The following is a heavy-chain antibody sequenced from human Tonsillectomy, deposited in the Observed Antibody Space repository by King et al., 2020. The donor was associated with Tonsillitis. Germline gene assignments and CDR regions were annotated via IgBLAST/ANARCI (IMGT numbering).Heavy chain of an antibody. D-gene: IGHD3-9*01. Sequence: VQLVESGAEVKKPGASVKVSCKASGYTFTSYYMHWVRQAPGQGLEWMGIINPSGGSTSYAQKFQGRVTMTRDTSTSTVYMELSSLRSEDTAVYYCARGVHLLYFDWLLDYYYYYYGMDVWGQGTTVTVSS. CDR3: ARGVHLLYFDWLLDYYYYYYGMDV. CDR1: GYTFTSYY. CDR2: INPSGGST. J-gene: IGHJ6*02. V-gene: IGHV1-46*01.